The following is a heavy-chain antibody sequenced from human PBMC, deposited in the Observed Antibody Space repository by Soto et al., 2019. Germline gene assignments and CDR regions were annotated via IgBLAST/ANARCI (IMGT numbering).Heavy chain of an antibody. CDR1: GFTFSSYA. CDR2: ISGSGGST. CDR3: AKDGRAVVPYYYGMDV. D-gene: IGHD6-19*01. J-gene: IGHJ6*02. Sequence: RRLSCAASGFTFSSYAMSWVRQAPGKGLEWVSAISGSGGSTYYADSVKGRFTISRDNSKNTLYLQMNSLRAEDTAVYYCAKDGRAVVPYYYGMDVWGQGTTVTVSS. V-gene: IGHV3-23*01.